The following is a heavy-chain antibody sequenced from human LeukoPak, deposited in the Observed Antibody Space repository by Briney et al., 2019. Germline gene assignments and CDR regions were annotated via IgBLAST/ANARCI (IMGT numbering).Heavy chain of an antibody. D-gene: IGHD3-22*01. CDR1: GFTFDDYG. V-gene: IGHV3-20*04. CDR3: VKAAQPWHFDSSGPNHWGSALEM. Sequence: PVGSLRDSRAAPGFTFDDYGMSAVRPGPGRRVGCGSGINWDGVSNGYADSVKGRFTISRDNADNSLFLQVNSLRTEDTALYYCVKAAQPWHFDSSGPNHWGSALEMWGQGTMVTVSS. J-gene: IGHJ3*02. CDR2: INWDGVSN.